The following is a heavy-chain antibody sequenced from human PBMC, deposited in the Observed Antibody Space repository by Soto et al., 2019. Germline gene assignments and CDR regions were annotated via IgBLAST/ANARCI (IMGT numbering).Heavy chain of an antibody. CDR1: GYTFTSYD. CDR3: AREKGSSSSGDYYYYYGMDV. Sequence: GASVKVSCKASGYTFTSYDINWVRQATGQGLEWMGWMNPNSGNTGYAQKFQGRVTMTRNTSISTAYMELSSLRSEDTAVYYCAREKGSSSSGDYYYYYGMDVWGQGTTVTVSS. D-gene: IGHD6-6*01. V-gene: IGHV1-8*01. J-gene: IGHJ6*02. CDR2: MNPNSGNT.